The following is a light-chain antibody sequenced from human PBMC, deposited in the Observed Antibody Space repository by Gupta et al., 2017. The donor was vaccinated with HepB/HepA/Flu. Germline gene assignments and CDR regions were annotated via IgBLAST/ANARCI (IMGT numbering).Light chain of an antibody. J-gene: IGKJ2*02. V-gene: IGKV1-12*01. CDR2: AAS. Sequence: DIQMTQSPSSVSASVGDRVIITCRASQGISKWLAWYQQKPGKAPKLLISAASNLQTGVPPRFSGSGSGTDFNLTINNLQPEDFATYYCHQTDNFPCTFGQGTKLEIK. CDR3: HQTDNFPCT. CDR1: QGISKW.